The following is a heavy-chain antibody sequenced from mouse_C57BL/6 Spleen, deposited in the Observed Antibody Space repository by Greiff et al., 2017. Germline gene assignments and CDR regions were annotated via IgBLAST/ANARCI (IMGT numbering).Heavy chain of an antibody. Sequence: VQLQQPGAELVRPGSSVKLSCKASGYTFTSYWMHWVKQRPIQGLEWIGNIDPSDSETHYNQKFKDKATLTVDKSSSTAYMQLSSLTSEDSAVYYCARRMGYAMDYWGQGTSVTVSS. CDR1: GYTFTSYW. J-gene: IGHJ4*01. CDR2: IDPSDSET. CDR3: ARRMGYAMDY. V-gene: IGHV1-52*01. D-gene: IGHD2-3*01.